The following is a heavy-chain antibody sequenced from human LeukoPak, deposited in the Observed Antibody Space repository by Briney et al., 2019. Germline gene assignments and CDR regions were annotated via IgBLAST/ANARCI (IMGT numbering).Heavy chain of an antibody. CDR3: ARAGGSYSSEFDY. CDR2: IYYSGST. J-gene: IGHJ4*02. D-gene: IGHD1-26*01. V-gene: IGHV4-59*12. Sequence: PSETLSLTCTVSGGSISSYYWSWIRQPPGKGLEWIGYIYYSGSTDYNPSLKSRVTMSVDTSKNQFSLKLSSVTAADTAVYYCARAGGSYSSEFDYWGQGTLVTVSS. CDR1: GGSISSYY.